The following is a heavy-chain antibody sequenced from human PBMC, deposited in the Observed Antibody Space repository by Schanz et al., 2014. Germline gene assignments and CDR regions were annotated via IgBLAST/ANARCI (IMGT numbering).Heavy chain of an antibody. D-gene: IGHD4-4*01. CDR3: AKDRQTTVNRVGYYYGMDV. Sequence: VQLVESGGGVVQPGGSLRLSCEGSGFSFSDYWMGWVRQAPGKGLEWVANIKKDGSENYYADSVKGRFTISRDDAKNSLYLQMNSLRAEDTALYYCAKDRQTTVNRVGYYYGMDVWGQGTTVTVSS. CDR1: GFSFSDYW. V-gene: IGHV3-7*03. J-gene: IGHJ6*02. CDR2: IKKDGSEN.